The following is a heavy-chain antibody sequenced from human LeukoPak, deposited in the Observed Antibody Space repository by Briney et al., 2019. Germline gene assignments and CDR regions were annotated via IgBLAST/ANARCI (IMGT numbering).Heavy chain of an antibody. Sequence: ASVKVSCKASGGTFSSYAISWVRQAPGQGLEWMGGIIPIFGIANYAQKFQGRVTITTDESTSTAYMELSSLRSEDTAVYYCARGTYYYDSSGYSAFDLWGRGTLVTVSS. J-gene: IGHJ2*01. CDR1: GGTFSSYA. V-gene: IGHV1-69*05. D-gene: IGHD3-22*01. CDR2: IIPIFGIA. CDR3: ARGTYYYDSSGYSAFDL.